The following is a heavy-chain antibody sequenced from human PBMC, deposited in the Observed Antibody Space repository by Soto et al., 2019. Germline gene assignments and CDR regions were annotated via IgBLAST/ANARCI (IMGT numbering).Heavy chain of an antibody. J-gene: IGHJ6*02. V-gene: IGHV3-23*01. D-gene: IGHD6-13*01. Sequence: EVQLLESGGGLVQPGGSLRLSCAASGFTYSSYAMSWVRQAPGKGLEWVSAISGSGGSTYYADSVKGRFTISRDNSKNTPYLQMNSLRAEATAVYYCAKVGYSSSSFGMDGWSQGTTVTVSS. CDR3: AKVGYSSSSFGMDG. CDR2: ISGSGGST. CDR1: GFTYSSYA.